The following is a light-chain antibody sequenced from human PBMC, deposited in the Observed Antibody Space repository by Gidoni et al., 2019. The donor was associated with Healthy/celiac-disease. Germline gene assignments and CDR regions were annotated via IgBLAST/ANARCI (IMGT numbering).Light chain of an antibody. CDR3: QVWDSSSDRWV. Sequence: SYVLTPPPAVSVDPGKTARLTCGGNNIGSKSVHGYQQKPGQAPVLVVYDDSARPSGIPERFSGSNSGNTATLTISRVEAGEEADYYCQVWDSSSDRWVFGGGTKLTVL. CDR1: NIGSKS. J-gene: IGLJ3*02. V-gene: IGLV3-21*03. CDR2: DDS.